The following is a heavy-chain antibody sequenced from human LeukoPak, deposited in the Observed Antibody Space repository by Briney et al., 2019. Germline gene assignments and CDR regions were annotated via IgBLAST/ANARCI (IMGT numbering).Heavy chain of an antibody. CDR3: AREPKLGYGSGSYYSHHFDF. D-gene: IGHD3-10*01. CDR2: IYYSGST. Sequence: SETLSLTCTVSGGSISSSSYYWGWIRQPPGKGLEWIGSIYYSGSTYYNPSLKSRVTISVDTSKNQFSLKLSSVTAADTAVYYCAREPKLGYGSGSYYSHHFDFGGQGTLVTVSS. V-gene: IGHV4-39*07. J-gene: IGHJ4*02. CDR1: GGSISSSSYY.